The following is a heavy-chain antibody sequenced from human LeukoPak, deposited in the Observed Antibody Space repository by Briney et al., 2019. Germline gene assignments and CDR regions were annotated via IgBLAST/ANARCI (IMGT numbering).Heavy chain of an antibody. CDR3: AREESVATIYYHYYAMDV. J-gene: IGHJ6*02. Sequence: ASVTVSCKASGYTLTGYYIHWVRQAPGQGLEWMGWIDAYSGGTIYAQKFQGRLTMTRDTSITTAYLELTRLISDDTAVYYCAREESVATIYYHYYAMDVWGQGTTVTVSS. D-gene: IGHD5-24*01. V-gene: IGHV1-2*02. CDR1: GYTLTGYY. CDR2: IDAYSGGT.